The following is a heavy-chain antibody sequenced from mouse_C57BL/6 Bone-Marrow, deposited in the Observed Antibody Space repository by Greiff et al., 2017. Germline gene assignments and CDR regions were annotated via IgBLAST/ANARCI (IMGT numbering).Heavy chain of an antibody. Sequence: QVHVKQSGAELARPGASVKLSCKASGYTFTSYGISWVKQRTGQGLEWIGEIYPRSGNTYYNEKFKGKATLTADKSSSTAYMELRSLTSEDSAVYFCARFHYYGSTHWYFDVWGTGTTVTVSS. CDR1: GYTFTSYG. CDR2: IYPRSGNT. CDR3: ARFHYYGSTHWYFDV. D-gene: IGHD1-1*01. V-gene: IGHV1-81*01. J-gene: IGHJ1*03.